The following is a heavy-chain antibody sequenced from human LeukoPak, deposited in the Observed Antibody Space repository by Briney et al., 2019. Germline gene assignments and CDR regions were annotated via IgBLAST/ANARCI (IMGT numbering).Heavy chain of an antibody. CDR2: MNPNSGNT. CDR1: GDTFTSYD. J-gene: IGHJ5*02. V-gene: IGHV1-8*01. Sequence: GVSVTVSCTASGDTFTSYDINWVRQATGQGLEWMGGMNPNSGNTGYAQKFQGRVTMTRNNSISTAYMELSSLRAEDTAVYYCARGLRGSYYVWFDPWGQGTLVTVSS. CDR3: ARGLRGSYYVWFDP. D-gene: IGHD1-26*01.